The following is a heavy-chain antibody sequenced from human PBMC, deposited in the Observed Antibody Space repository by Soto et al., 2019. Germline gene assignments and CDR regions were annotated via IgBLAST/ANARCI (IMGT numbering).Heavy chain of an antibody. Sequence: GGSLRLSCAASGFTFSNAWMNWVRQAPGKGLEWVGRIKSRTDGGTTDYAAPVKGRFPISRDDSKNTLYLQMNSLRAEDTAVYYCARDRYSSGWYDLDYWGQGTLVTVSS. J-gene: IGHJ4*02. V-gene: IGHV3-15*07. CDR3: ARDRYSSGWYDLDY. CDR2: IKSRTDGGTT. D-gene: IGHD6-19*01. CDR1: GFTFSNAW.